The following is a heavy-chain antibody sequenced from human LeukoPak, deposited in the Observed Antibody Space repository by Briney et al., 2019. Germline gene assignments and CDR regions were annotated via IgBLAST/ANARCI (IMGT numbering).Heavy chain of an antibody. CDR2: IRSKANSYAT. J-gene: IGHJ4*02. CDR1: GFTFSGSA. Sequence: PGGSLKLSCAASGFTFSGSAMHRVRQASGKGLEWVGRIRSKANSYATAYAASVKGRFTISRDDSKNTAYLQMNSLKTEDTAVYYCTSPTGSFDYWGQGTLVTVSS. V-gene: IGHV3-73*01. D-gene: IGHD1-14*01. CDR3: TSPTGSFDY.